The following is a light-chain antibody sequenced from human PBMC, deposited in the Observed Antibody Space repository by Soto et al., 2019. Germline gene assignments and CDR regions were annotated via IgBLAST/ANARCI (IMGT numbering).Light chain of an antibody. V-gene: IGKV1-5*03. J-gene: IGKJ1*01. Sequence: DIQMTQSPSTLSASVGDRVTITCRASESISSWLAWFQQKPGKAPKLLIYKASILQSGASSRFSGSESGTEFPLTISSLQPDDFATYFCQQYSAKWTFGQGTKVEIK. CDR2: KAS. CDR1: ESISSW. CDR3: QQYSAKWT.